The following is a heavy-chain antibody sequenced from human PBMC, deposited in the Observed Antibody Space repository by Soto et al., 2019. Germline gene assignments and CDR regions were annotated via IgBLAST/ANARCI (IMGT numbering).Heavy chain of an antibody. CDR1: GFTVSSNY. CDR2: MYSGGST. D-gene: IGHD6-13*01. Sequence: EVQLVETGGGLIQPGGSLRLSCAASGFTVSSNYMSWVRQAPGKGLEWVSVMYSGGSTYYADSVKGRFTISRDNSRNTLYLQMNSLRAEDTAVYYCARDPAAAVDYWGPGTLVTVSS. V-gene: IGHV3-53*02. J-gene: IGHJ4*02. CDR3: ARDPAAAVDY.